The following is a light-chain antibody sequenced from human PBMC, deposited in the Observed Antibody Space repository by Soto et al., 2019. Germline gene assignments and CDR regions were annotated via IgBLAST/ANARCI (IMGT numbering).Light chain of an antibody. V-gene: IGKV3-15*01. Sequence: ELVMTQSPATLSVSPGERATLSCRASQSVSSNLAWYQQKAGQAPRLLIYGASTRATGIPARFSGSGSGTEFTLTISSLQPEDFAVYYCQQYHNWSIAFGQGTRLEI. CDR3: QQYHNWSIA. CDR1: QSVSSN. J-gene: IGKJ5*01. CDR2: GAS.